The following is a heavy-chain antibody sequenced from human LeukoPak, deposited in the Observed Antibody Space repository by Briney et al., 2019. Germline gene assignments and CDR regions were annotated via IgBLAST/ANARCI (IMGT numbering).Heavy chain of an antibody. J-gene: IGHJ4*02. Sequence: ASVKVSCKASGYTFTGYYMHWVRQAPGQGLEWMGWINPNGGGTSYAQKFQGRVTMTRDTSISTAYMELSRLRFDDTAVYYCARGGRYSVYYFDYWGQGTLVTVSS. CDR2: INPNGGGT. CDR3: ARGGRYSVYYFDY. CDR1: GYTFTGYY. V-gene: IGHV1-2*02. D-gene: IGHD3-16*01.